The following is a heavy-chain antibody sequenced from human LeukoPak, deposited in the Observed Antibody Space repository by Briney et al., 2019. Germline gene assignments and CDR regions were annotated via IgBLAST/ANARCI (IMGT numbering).Heavy chain of an antibody. D-gene: IGHD1-26*01. CDR3: AKSPHWELPDY. V-gene: IGHV3-30-3*02. Sequence: GRSLRLSCAASGFTFSSYAMHWVRQAPGKGLEWVAVISYDGSNKYYADSVKGRFTISRDNSKNTLYLQMNSLRAEDTAVYYCAKSPHWELPDYWGQGTLVTVSS. J-gene: IGHJ4*02. CDR2: ISYDGSNK. CDR1: GFTFSSYA.